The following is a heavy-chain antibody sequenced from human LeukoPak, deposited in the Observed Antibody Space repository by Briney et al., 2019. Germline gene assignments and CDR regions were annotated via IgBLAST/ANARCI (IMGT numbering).Heavy chain of an antibody. Sequence: DSLKGRFTISRDNANNSLYLQMNSLRAEDTAVYYCARSERYYDFWNGQTPPYYFDSWGHGTLVTVSS. D-gene: IGHD3-3*01. CDR3: ARSERYYDFWNGQTPPYYFDS. J-gene: IGHJ4*01. V-gene: IGHV3-7*01.